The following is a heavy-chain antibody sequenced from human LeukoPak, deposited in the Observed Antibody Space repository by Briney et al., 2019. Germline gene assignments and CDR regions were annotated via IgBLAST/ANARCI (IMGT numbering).Heavy chain of an antibody. CDR3: AKVRGPYQLPYGMDV. CDR1: GFTFSSYG. D-gene: IGHD2-2*01. CDR2: ISSSGATI. Sequence: GGSLRLSCAASGFTFSSYGMNWVRQAPGKGLEFVAYISSSGATIYYADSLKGRFTISRDNAKNSLYLQMNSLRAEDTAVYYCAKVRGPYQLPYGMDVWGQGTTVTVSS. V-gene: IGHV3-48*01. J-gene: IGHJ6*02.